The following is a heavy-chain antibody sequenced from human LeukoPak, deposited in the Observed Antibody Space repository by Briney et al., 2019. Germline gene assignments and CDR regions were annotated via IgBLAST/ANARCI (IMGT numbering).Heavy chain of an antibody. J-gene: IGHJ4*02. CDR3: ATEGYTAGRQVVDS. Sequence: PSGTLSLTCAIYGGSFSAYYWSWVRQPPGKGLEWLGDMTYSGDSNFDPSLKSRVTLSVDTFKTQFSLKLTSVTAADTAVYFCATEGYTAGRQVVDSWGQGTLVTVSS. V-gene: IGHV4-34*01. CDR2: MTYSGDS. D-gene: IGHD6-6*01. CDR1: GGSFSAYY.